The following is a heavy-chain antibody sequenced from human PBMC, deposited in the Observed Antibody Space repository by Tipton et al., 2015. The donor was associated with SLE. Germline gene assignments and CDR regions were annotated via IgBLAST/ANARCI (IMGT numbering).Heavy chain of an antibody. CDR3: ARQNYYDNSGYYHPFDY. CDR2: IYYSGST. Sequence: LRLSCTVSGGSISSGGYYWSWIRQHPGKGLEWIGYIYYSGSTNYNPSLKSRVTISVDTSKNQFSLKLSSVTAADTAVYYCARQNYYDNSGYYHPFDYWGQGTLVTVSS. D-gene: IGHD3-22*01. CDR1: GGSISSGGYY. V-gene: IGHV4-31*02. J-gene: IGHJ4*02.